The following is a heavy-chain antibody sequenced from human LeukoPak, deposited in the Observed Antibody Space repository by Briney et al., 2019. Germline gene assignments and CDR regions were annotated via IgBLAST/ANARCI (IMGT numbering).Heavy chain of an antibody. D-gene: IGHD2-2*01. V-gene: IGHV4-34*01. CDR3: ARGRNLGYCSSTSCRINWFDP. CDR2: INHSGST. CDR1: GGSFSGHY. J-gene: IGHJ5*02. Sequence: SETLSLTCAVYGGSFSGHYWSWIRQPPGKGLEWIGEINHSGSTNYNPSLKSRVTISVDTSKNQFSLKLSSVTAADTAVYYCARGRNLGYCSSTSCRINWFDPWGQGTLVTVSS.